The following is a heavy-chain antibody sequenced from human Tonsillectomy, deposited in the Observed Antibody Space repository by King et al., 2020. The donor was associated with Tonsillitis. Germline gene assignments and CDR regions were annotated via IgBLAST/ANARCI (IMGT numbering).Heavy chain of an antibody. Sequence: VTLKESGPVLVKPTETLTLTCTVSGFSLSNARMGVSWIRQPPGKALEWLAHIFSNDDKSYNTSLKSRLTVSKDTPKSQVVLTMTTMDPVDTATYYCARIIPPDSSSWYWYLDLWGRGTLVTGSS. CDR2: IFSNDDK. CDR1: GFSLSNARMG. D-gene: IGHD6-13*01. J-gene: IGHJ2*01. CDR3: ARIIPPDSSSWYWYLDL. V-gene: IGHV2-26*01.